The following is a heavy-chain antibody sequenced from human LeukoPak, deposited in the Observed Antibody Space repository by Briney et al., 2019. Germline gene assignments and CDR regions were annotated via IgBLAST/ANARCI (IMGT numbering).Heavy chain of an antibody. CDR2: ISGSGGST. CDR1: GFTFSSYA. Sequence: PGGSLRLSCAASGFTFSSYAMSWVRQAPGKGLEWVSAISGSGGSTYYADSVKGRFTISRDNAKNSLYLQMNSLRAEDTALYYCAKGRQLYGDYSYFDYWGQGTLVTVSS. V-gene: IGHV3-23*01. D-gene: IGHD4-17*01. CDR3: AKGRQLYGDYSYFDY. J-gene: IGHJ4*02.